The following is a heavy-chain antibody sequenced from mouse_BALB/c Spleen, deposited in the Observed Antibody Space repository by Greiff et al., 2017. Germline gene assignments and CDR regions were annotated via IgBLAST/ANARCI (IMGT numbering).Heavy chain of an antibody. CDR3: ARERQHGLAY. J-gene: IGHJ3*01. V-gene: IGHV1-14*01. D-gene: IGHD3-2*01. CDR1: GYTFTSYV. Sequence: VQLQQSGPDLVKPGASVKMSCTASGYTFTSYVMHWVKQKPGQGLEWIGYINPYNDGTNYNEKFKGKATLTSDKYSSTDYMVLSSLTSEDSAVYYCARERQHGLAYWGQGTLVTVSA. CDR2: INPYNDGT.